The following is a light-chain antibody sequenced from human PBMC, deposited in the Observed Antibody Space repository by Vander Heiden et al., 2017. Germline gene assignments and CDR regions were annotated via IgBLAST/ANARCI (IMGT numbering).Light chain of an antibody. V-gene: IGKV1-33*01. CDR2: EAT. J-gene: IGKJ5*01. CDR1: QDISNY. Sequence: DIQMTQSPSSLSASVGDRVTITCQASQDISNYLNWYQQKPGKAPKLRIYEATNLETGVPSRFSGSGSGTDFTFTISSLQPEDIATYYCQQYDNLPITFGPGTRLEIK. CDR3: QQYDNLPIT.